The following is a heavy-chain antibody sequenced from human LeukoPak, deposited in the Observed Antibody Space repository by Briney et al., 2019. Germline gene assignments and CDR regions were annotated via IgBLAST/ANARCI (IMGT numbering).Heavy chain of an antibody. Sequence: ASVKVSCKASGYTFSSYAISWVRQAPGQGLEWVGWISCYNGNTNYGQNLLGRVTMTTDTSTSTAYMELRSLKSDDTAVYYCARTYYYDSTSYNWFDPWGQGTLVTVSS. CDR3: ARTYYYDSTSYNWFDP. V-gene: IGHV1-18*01. CDR2: ISCYNGNT. J-gene: IGHJ5*02. D-gene: IGHD3-22*01. CDR1: GYTFSSYA.